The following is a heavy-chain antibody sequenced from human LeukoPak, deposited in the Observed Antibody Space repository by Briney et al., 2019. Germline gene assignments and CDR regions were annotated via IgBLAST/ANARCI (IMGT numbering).Heavy chain of an antibody. V-gene: IGHV3-23*01. CDR1: GFTFISYA. J-gene: IGHJ1*01. Sequence: PGGSLRLSCAASGFTFISYAMSWVRQAPGKGLEWVSAISGSGGSIYYADSVKGRFTVSRDNSKNTLYLQMNTLRAEDTAVHYCAKDEDARPMYFQDWGQGTLVTVSS. CDR2: ISGSGGSI. D-gene: IGHD3-10*02. CDR3: AKDEDARPMYFQD.